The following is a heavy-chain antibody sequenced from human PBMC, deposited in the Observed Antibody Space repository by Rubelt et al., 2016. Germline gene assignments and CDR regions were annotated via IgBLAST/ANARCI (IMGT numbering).Heavy chain of an antibody. CDR1: GGSFSGYY. V-gene: IGHV4-34*01. J-gene: IGHJ4*02. Sequence: QVQLQQWGAGLLKPSETLSLTCAVYGGSFSGYYWSWIRQPPGKGLEWIGEINHSGSTNYNPSLKCGVALAVDTSKNQLSLKLSSVTAADTAVYYCARGGHYYDSSGYYAPFDYWGQGTLVTVSS. CDR2: INHSGST. D-gene: IGHD3-22*01. CDR3: ARGGHYYDSSGYYAPFDY.